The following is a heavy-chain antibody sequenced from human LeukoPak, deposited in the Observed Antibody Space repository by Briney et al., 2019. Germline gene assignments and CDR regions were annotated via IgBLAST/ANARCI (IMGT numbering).Heavy chain of an antibody. CDR1: GFTFSDYY. V-gene: IGHV4-34*01. CDR3: ARRSVRGLIILNWFDP. Sequence: LRLSCAASGFTFSDYYMSWIRQPPGKGLEWIGEINHSGSTNYNPSLKSRVTISVDTSKNQFSLKLSSVTAADTAMYYCARRSVRGLIILNWFDPWGQGTLVTVSS. D-gene: IGHD3-10*01. J-gene: IGHJ5*02. CDR2: INHSGST.